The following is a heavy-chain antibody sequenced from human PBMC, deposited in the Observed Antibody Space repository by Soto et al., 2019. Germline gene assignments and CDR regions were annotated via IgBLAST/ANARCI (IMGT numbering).Heavy chain of an antibody. CDR3: AREGALKPFSS. Sequence: GGSLRLSCVASGFTFSNYNMNWVRQAPGKGLEWLSHISGTGVYIHYAYAVKGRFTISRDNAKSSVYLQMNSLRAEDTAVYYCAREGALKPFSSWGQGALVTVSS. CDR2: ISGTGVYI. V-gene: IGHV3-21*01. J-gene: IGHJ5*02. CDR1: GFTFSNYN.